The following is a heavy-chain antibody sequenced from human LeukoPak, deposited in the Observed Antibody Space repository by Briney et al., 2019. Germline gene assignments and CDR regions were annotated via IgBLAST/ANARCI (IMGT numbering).Heavy chain of an antibody. CDR2: ISGSGGST. CDR3: TTNAGQWLVPFDY. D-gene: IGHD6-19*01. Sequence: QPGGSLRLSCAASGLTFSSHAVTWVRQAPGKGLEWVSAISGSGGSTYYADSVKGRFTISRDNSKTSLYLQMNSLRAEDTAVYYCTTNAGQWLVPFDYWGQGSLVTVSS. J-gene: IGHJ4*02. CDR1: GLTFSSHA. V-gene: IGHV3-23*01.